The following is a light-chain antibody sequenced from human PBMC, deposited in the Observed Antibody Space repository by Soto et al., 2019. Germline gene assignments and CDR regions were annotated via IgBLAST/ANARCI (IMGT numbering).Light chain of an antibody. CDR1: QSISGW. J-gene: IGKJ2*01. Sequence: DIQMTQSPSTLSASVGHRVTITCRASQSISGWLAWYQQKPGKAPKLLIYDASKLQDGVPSRFSGSESGTDFTLTISRVQPDDVATYYCQQYKSSYTFGQGTKLEIK. CDR3: QQYKSSYT. V-gene: IGKV1-5*01. CDR2: DAS.